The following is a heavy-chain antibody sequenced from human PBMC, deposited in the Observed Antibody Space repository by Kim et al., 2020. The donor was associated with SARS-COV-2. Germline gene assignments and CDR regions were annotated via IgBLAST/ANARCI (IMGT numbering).Heavy chain of an antibody. J-gene: IGHJ4*02. CDR1: GFTFSNYR. CDR3: VKEAAFTTVVVDYYFDF. CDR2: VSYEGRNT. D-gene: IGHD2-15*01. Sequence: GGSLRLSCVGSGFTFSNYRMHWVRQAPGKGLEWVGIVSYEGRNTFYAGSVEGRFTISRDNSKNTLYLQMNNLRAEDTALYYCVKEAAFTTVVVDYYFDFWGQGTLVTVSS. V-gene: IGHV3-30*18.